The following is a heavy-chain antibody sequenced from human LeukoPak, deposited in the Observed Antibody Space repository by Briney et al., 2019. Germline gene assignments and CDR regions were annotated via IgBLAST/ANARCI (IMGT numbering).Heavy chain of an antibody. Sequence: PGGSLRLSCAASGFTFSNYAMSWVRQAPGKGLEWVSYISSSSSTIYYADSVKGRFTISRDNAKNSLYLQMNSLRDEDTAVYYCARGYDSSGYYYADAFDVWGQGTTVTVSS. CDR2: ISSSSSTI. D-gene: IGHD3-22*01. CDR3: ARGYDSSGYYYADAFDV. J-gene: IGHJ3*01. V-gene: IGHV3-48*02. CDR1: GFTFSNYA.